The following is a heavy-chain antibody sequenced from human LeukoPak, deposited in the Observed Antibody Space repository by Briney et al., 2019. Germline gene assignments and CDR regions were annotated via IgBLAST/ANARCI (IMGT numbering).Heavy chain of an antibody. J-gene: IGHJ4*02. CDR2: INPSGGST. Sequence: GASVNVSCKASGYTFTSYYMHWVRHAPAQGLEWMGIINPSGGSTSYAQKFQGRVTMTRDTSTSTVYMELSSLRSEDTAVYYCASEQSGVAGDFEDYWGQGTLVTVSS. V-gene: IGHV1-46*01. CDR3: ASEQSGVAGDFEDY. D-gene: IGHD3-3*01. CDR1: GYTFTSYY.